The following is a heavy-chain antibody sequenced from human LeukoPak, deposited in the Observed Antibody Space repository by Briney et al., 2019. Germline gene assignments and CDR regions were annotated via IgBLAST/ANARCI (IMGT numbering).Heavy chain of an antibody. J-gene: IGHJ2*01. CDR1: GFIFSSYG. D-gene: IGHD4-17*01. CDR3: ATYGDSRRRDWYFDL. Sequence: GRSLRLSCAASGFIFSSYGMHWVRQAPGKRLEWVAVIWYDGSNKFYADSVKGRFTISRDNSKNTLYLQMNSLRAEDTAVYYCATYGDSRRRDWYFDLWGRGTLVTVSS. V-gene: IGHV3-33*01. CDR2: IWYDGSNK.